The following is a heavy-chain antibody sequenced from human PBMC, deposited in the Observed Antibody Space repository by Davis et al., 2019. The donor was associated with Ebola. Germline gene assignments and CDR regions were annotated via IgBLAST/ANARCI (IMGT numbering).Heavy chain of an antibody. Sequence: PSETLSLTCTVSGGSISSGDYYWSWIRQPPGKGLEWIGYIYYSGSTYYNPSLKSRVTISVDTSKNQFSLKLSSVTAADTAVYYCAREGENYGDYYGMDVWGQGTTVTVSS. V-gene: IGHV4-30-4*01. D-gene: IGHD4-17*01. CDR1: GGSISSGDYY. CDR3: AREGENYGDYYGMDV. CDR2: IYYSGST. J-gene: IGHJ6*02.